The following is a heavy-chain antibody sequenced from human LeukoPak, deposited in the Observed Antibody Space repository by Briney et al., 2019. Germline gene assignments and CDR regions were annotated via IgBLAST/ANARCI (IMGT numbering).Heavy chain of an antibody. D-gene: IGHD4-17*01. CDR2: IYPGDSDT. CDR3: ARPNDYGYYFDY. J-gene: IGHJ4*02. Sequence: GESLKISCKGSGYSFNNYWIGWVRPMPGKGLEWMGIIYPGDSDTRYGPSFQGQVTISVDKSISTAYLQWSSLKASDTAIYYCARPNDYGYYFDYWGQGTLVTVSS. CDR1: GYSFNNYW. V-gene: IGHV5-51*01.